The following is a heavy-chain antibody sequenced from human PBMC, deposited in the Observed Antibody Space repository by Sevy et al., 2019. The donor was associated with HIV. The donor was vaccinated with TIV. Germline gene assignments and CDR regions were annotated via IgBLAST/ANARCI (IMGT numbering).Heavy chain of an antibody. V-gene: IGHV3-7*01. CDR2: IKEDGSEQ. D-gene: IGHD6-19*01. CDR1: GLTFSSYW. CDR3: TKFYGTGSYVDY. Sequence: GGSLRLSCAASGLTFSSYWMSGVRQAPGKGLEWVANIKEDGSEQYYVDSVKGRFTVSRDNAKNSLYLQMNSLRAEDTAVYYCTKFYGTGSYVDYWGQGTLVTVSS. J-gene: IGHJ4*02.